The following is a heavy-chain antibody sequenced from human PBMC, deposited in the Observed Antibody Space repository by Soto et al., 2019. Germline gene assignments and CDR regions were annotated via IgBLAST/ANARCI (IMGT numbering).Heavy chain of an antibody. J-gene: IGHJ6*02. CDR1: GGTFSSYA. CDR3: ARSQGCSTSLEIYYYYYYGMDV. Sequence: QVQLVQSGAEVKKPGSSVKVSCNASGGTFSSYAISWVRQAPGQGLEWMGGIIPISGTANYAQKFQGRVTITADESTSTAYMELSSPRSKDTAVYYCARSQGCSTSLEIYYYYYYGMDVWGPGTTVTVSS. D-gene: IGHD2-2*01. CDR2: IIPISGTA. V-gene: IGHV1-69*01.